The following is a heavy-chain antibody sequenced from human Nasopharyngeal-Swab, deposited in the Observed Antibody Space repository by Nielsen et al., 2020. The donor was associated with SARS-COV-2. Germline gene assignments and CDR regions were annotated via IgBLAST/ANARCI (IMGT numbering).Heavy chain of an antibody. J-gene: IGHJ4*02. CDR1: GFTFSNYD. CDR2: INPAGVT. CDR3: ARGTSTPPGIDY. V-gene: IGHV3-13*01. Sequence: GESLKISCAASGFTFSNYDMHWVRQATGKGLEWLSGINPAGVTYSPDSVKGRFTISRENAKNSLYLQMNSLIAEDTAVYFCARGTSTPPGIDYWGQGILVTVSS. D-gene: IGHD4-23*01.